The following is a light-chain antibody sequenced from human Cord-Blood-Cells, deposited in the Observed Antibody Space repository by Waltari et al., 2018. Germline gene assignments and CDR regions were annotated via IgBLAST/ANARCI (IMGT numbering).Light chain of an antibody. J-gene: IGKJ1*01. CDR3: QQYGSSPWT. Sequence: EIVFTLSPGTLSLSPGERPTLSCRASQSVSSSYLAWYQQKPGQAPRLLIYGASSRATGIPDRFSGSGSGTDFTLTISRLEPGDFAVYYCQQYGSSPWTFGQGTKVEIK. CDR2: GAS. V-gene: IGKV3-20*01. CDR1: QSVSSSY.